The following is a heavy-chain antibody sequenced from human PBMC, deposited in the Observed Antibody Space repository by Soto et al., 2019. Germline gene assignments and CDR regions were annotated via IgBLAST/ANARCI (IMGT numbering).Heavy chain of an antibody. CDR1: GGASSSYY. J-gene: IGHJ4*02. CDR2: IYYSGST. Sequence: SETLSLTCSVSGGASSSYYWSWIRQRRGRGRELIGYIYYSGSTNYNPSLKSRVTISVDTSKIQFSLKLSSVTAADTAVYYCARVGPDDSSGYYPFDYWGQGTLVTVSS. D-gene: IGHD3-22*01. V-gene: IGHV4-59*01. CDR3: ARVGPDDSSGYYPFDY.